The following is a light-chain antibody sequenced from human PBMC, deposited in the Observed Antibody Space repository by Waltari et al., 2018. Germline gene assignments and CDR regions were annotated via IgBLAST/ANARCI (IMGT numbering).Light chain of an antibody. V-gene: IGKV6-21*01. CDR1: QSIGSS. J-gene: IGKJ2*01. CDR3: QQYYDVPYT. CDR2: YAS. Sequence: EIVLTQSPDFQSVTPKERVTITCRASQSIGSSLHWYQQKPDQSPKLLIKYASQSFSGVPSRFSGSGSGTDFTLTINSLQAEDVAFYYCQQYYDVPYTFGRGTRLEIK.